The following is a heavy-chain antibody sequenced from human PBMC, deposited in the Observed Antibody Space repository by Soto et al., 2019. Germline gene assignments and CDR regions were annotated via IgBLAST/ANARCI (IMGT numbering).Heavy chain of an antibody. J-gene: IGHJ6*02. D-gene: IGHD7-27*01. CDR3: ARDRGDYYYGMDV. CDR1: GGTFSSYA. CDR2: IIPIFGTA. Sequence: SVKVSCKASGGTFSSYAISWVRQAPGQGLEWMGGIIPIFGTANYAQKFQGRVTITADKSTGTAYMELSSLRSEDTAVYYCARDRGDYYYGMDVWGQGTTVTVSS. V-gene: IGHV1-69*06.